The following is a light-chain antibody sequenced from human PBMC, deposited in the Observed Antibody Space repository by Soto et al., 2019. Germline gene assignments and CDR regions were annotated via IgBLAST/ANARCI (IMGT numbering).Light chain of an antibody. CDR3: QQSYSTPLYT. CDR2: AAS. CDR1: QSISSY. Sequence: DIQMPQSPSSLSASVGDRVTITCRASQSISSYLNWYQQKPGKAPKLLIYAASSLQSRVPSRFSGSGSGTDFTLTISSLQPEDFATYYCQQSYSTPLYTFGQGTKLEIK. J-gene: IGKJ2*01. V-gene: IGKV1-39*01.